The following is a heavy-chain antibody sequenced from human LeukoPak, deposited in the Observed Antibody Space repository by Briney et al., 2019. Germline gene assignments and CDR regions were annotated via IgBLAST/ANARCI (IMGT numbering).Heavy chain of an antibody. CDR3: ATMDLGLVPAAISDY. Sequence: AGGSLRLSCAASGFTVSSYGMHWVRQAPGKGLEWVAVISYDGSNKYYADSVKGRFTISRDNSKNTLYLQMNSLRAEDTAVYYCATMDLGLVPAAISDYWGQGTLVTVSS. CDR2: ISYDGSNK. J-gene: IGHJ4*02. CDR1: GFTVSSYG. V-gene: IGHV3-30*03. D-gene: IGHD2-2*01.